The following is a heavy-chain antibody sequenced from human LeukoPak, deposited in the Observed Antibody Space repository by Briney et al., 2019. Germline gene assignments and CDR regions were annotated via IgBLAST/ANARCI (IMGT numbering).Heavy chain of an antibody. Sequence: GGSLRLSCAASGFTFSRYAMHWVRQAPGKGLEWVAFISHDGGKKYFADSVKGRFVISRDNSKNTVYLQMNSLRVEDTAVYYCARSTGYYYYGMDVWGQGTTVTVSS. CDR3: ARSTGYYYYGMDV. CDR2: ISHDGGKK. V-gene: IGHV3-30*09. D-gene: IGHD3-9*01. CDR1: GFTFSRYA. J-gene: IGHJ6*02.